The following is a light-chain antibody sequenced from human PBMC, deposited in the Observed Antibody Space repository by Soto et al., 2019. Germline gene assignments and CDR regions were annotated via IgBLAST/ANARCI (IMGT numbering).Light chain of an antibody. Sequence: QSALTQPPSASGSPGQSVTISCTGTSSDVGRYNFVSWYQQLPGKAPKLMIYEVSKRPSGVPDRFSSSKSGNTASLTVSGLQAEDEADYYCSSYAVTSFVFGTGTKLTVL. CDR2: EVS. V-gene: IGLV2-8*01. CDR1: SSDVGRYNF. J-gene: IGLJ1*01. CDR3: SSYAVTSFV.